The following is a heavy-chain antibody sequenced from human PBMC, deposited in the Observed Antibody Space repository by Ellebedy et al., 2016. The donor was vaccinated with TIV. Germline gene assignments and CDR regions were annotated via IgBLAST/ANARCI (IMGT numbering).Heavy chain of an antibody. V-gene: IGHV3-7*03. CDR3: ARSIVGPITRNFDY. CDR1: GFTSNSDW. Sequence: GESLKISCAASGFTSNSDWVNSVRQAPGKELEWLANEKRDGSGKYYVDSVKGRFTISRDNAKKSLYLQMNSLRVEDTAVYYCARSIVGPITRNFDYWGQGTLVTVSS. CDR2: EKRDGSGK. D-gene: IGHD1-26*01. J-gene: IGHJ4*02.